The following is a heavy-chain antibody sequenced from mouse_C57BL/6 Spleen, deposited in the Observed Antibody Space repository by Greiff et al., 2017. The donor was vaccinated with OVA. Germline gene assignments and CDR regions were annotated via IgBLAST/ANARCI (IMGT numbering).Heavy chain of an antibody. D-gene: IGHD1-1*01. Sequence: VQLQQPGAELVRPGSSVKLSCKASGYTFTSYWMHWVKQRPIQGLEWIGNIDPSDSETNYNQKFKDKATLTVDKSSSTAYMQLSSLTSEDSGVYCCARWGSSSPYYAMDYWGQGTSVTVSS. J-gene: IGHJ4*01. CDR3: ARWGSSSPYYAMDY. CDR2: IDPSDSET. V-gene: IGHV1-52*01. CDR1: GYTFTSYW.